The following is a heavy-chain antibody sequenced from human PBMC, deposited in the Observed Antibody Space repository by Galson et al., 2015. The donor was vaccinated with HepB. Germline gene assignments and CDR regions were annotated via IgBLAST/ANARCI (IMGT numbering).Heavy chain of an antibody. J-gene: IGHJ5*02. Sequence: SLRLSCAASGFTFSSYWMSWVRQAPGKGLEWVANIKQDGSENYYVDSVKGRFTISRDNAKNSLYLQMNSLRAEDTAVYYCARTTLKTGGNCFDPWGQGTLVTVSS. CDR2: IKQDGSEN. CDR3: ARTTLKTGGNCFDP. CDR1: GFTFSSYW. D-gene: IGHD7-27*01. V-gene: IGHV3-7*03.